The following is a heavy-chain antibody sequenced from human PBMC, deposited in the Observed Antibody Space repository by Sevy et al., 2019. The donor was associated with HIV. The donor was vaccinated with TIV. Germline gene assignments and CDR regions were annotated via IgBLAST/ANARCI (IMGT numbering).Heavy chain of an antibody. CDR3: ARDVGYYDFWSGYLEGYNWFDP. Sequence: ASVKVSCKASGGTFSSYAMSWVRQAPGQGLEWMGGIIPTFGTANYAQKFQGRVTITADKSTSTAYMELSSLRSEDTAVYYCARDVGYYDFWSGYLEGYNWFDPWGQGALVTVSS. CDR2: IIPTFGTA. V-gene: IGHV1-69*06. CDR1: GGTFSSYA. J-gene: IGHJ5*02. D-gene: IGHD3-3*01.